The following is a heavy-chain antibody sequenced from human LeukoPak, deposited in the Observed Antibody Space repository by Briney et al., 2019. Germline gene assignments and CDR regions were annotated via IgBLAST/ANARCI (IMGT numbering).Heavy chain of an antibody. Sequence: GGSLRLSCAASGFTFSSYGMHWVRQAPGKGLEWVAFIRYDGSNKYYADSVKGRFTISRDNSKNTLYLQMNSLRAEDTAVYYCARWSHTRSSMFSDFDYWGQGTLVTVSS. J-gene: IGHJ4*02. D-gene: IGHD2-15*01. CDR1: GFTFSSYG. CDR3: ARWSHTRSSMFSDFDY. V-gene: IGHV3-30*02. CDR2: IRYDGSNK.